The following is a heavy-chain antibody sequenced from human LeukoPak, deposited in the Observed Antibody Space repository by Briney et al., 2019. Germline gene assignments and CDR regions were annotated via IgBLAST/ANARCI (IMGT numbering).Heavy chain of an antibody. D-gene: IGHD6-6*01. V-gene: IGHV4-34*01. CDR2: INHSGTT. CDR1: GGSFSGFY. CDR3: TRQYSSSYYSDY. Sequence: SEALSLTCAVSGGSFSGFYWSWIRQPPGGGLEWIADINHSGTTNYNPSLKSRVTISVDTSKNQFSLNLKSMTAADTAVYYCTRQYSSSYYSDYWGQGTLVTVSS. J-gene: IGHJ4*02.